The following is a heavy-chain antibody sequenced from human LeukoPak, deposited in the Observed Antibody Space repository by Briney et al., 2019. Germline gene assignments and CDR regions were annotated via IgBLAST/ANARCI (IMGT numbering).Heavy chain of an antibody. CDR3: ARHCSGGSCYFI. CDR1: GYSISSGYY. J-gene: IGHJ4*02. D-gene: IGHD2-15*01. CDR2: IYHSGST. V-gene: IGHV4-38-2*01. Sequence: SETLSLTCAVSGYSISSGYYWGWIRQPPGKGLEWIGSIYHSGSTYYNPSLKSRVPISVDTSKNQVSLKLSFVTAADTAVYYCARHCSGGSCYFIWGQGTLVTVSS.